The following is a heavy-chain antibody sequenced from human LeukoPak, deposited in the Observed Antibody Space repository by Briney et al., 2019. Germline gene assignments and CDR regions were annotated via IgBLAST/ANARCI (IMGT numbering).Heavy chain of an antibody. D-gene: IGHD6-6*01. Sequence: SQTLSLTCTVSGGSLSSGTFYWSWIRQPAGKGLEWNGRIHTSGSANSNPSLKSRVTISVDTSKNQLSLNLTSVTAADTAVYYCARGLATRPDWFDPWGQGTLVTVSS. J-gene: IGHJ5*02. V-gene: IGHV4-61*02. CDR1: GGSLSSGTFY. CDR2: IHTSGSA. CDR3: ARGLATRPDWFDP.